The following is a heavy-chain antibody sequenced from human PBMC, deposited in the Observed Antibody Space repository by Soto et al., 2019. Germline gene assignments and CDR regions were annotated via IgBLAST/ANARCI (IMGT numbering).Heavy chain of an antibody. J-gene: IGHJ5*02. V-gene: IGHV4-34*01. CDR3: ATCGNDYSDSSGRVSNWFDP. CDR1: GGSFSGYY. Sequence: QVQLQPWGAGLLKPSETLSLTCAVYGGSFSGYYWSWIRQPPGKGMEWIGEINHSGSTNYNPSLKSRVTISVDTSKNQFSLKLSSVTAADTAVYYCATCGNDYSDSSGRVSNWFDPWGQGTLVTVSS. D-gene: IGHD3-22*01. CDR2: INHSGST.